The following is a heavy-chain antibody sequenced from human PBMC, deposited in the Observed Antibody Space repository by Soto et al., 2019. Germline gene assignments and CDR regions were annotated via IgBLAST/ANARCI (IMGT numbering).Heavy chain of an antibody. V-gene: IGHV4-30-4*01. CDR2: IFYSGTA. CDR3: ARADYGTAYFDP. Sequence: LSLTCTVSGDSISSGNHYWSWIRQPPGKGLEWIGYIFYSGTAYYNPSLKSRLTISVDTSKNQFSLKLSSVTAADTAVYYCARADYGTAYFDPWGQGSLVTVSS. D-gene: IGHD3-10*01. J-gene: IGHJ5*02. CDR1: GDSISSGNHY.